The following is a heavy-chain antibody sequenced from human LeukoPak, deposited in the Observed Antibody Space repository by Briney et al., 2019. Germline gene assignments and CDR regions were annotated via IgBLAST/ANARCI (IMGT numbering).Heavy chain of an antibody. Sequence: ASVKVSCKASGYTFTIYDINWVRQATGQGLEWMGWMNPNSGDTGYAQKFQGRVTITWNTSISTAYMELSSLRSEDTAVYYCARVAAEVVGVPGAIGFGWLRRDYYYMDVWGKGTTVTVSS. V-gene: IGHV1-8*03. J-gene: IGHJ6*03. CDR3: ARVAAEVVGVPGAIGFGWLRRDYYYMDV. CDR1: GYTFTIYD. D-gene: IGHD2-2*02. CDR2: MNPNSGDT.